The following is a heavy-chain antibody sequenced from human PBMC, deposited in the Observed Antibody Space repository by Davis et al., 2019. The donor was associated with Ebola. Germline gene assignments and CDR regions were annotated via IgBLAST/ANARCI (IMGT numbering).Heavy chain of an antibody. CDR3: ASGIQLWLISPRGAFDI. CDR1: GFTFSSYS. Sequence: GESLKISCAASGFTFSSYSMNWVRQAPGKGLEWVSSISSSSSYIYYADSVKGRFTISRDNAKNSLYLQMNSLRAEDTAVYYCASGIQLWLISPRGAFDIWGQGTMVTVSS. D-gene: IGHD5-18*01. V-gene: IGHV3-21*01. J-gene: IGHJ3*02. CDR2: ISSSSSYI.